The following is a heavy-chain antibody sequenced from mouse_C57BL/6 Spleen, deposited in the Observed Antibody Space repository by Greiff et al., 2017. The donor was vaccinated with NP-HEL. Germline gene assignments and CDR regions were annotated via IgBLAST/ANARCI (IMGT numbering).Heavy chain of an antibody. CDR2: IDPSDSYT. CDR3: ARGARGNYYFDY. CDR1: GYTFTSYW. V-gene: IGHV1-69*01. J-gene: IGHJ2*01. D-gene: IGHD2-1*01. Sequence: QVQLQQPGAELVMPGASVKLSCKASGYTFTSYWMHWVKQRPGQGLEWIGEIDPSDSYTNYTQKFKGKSTLTVDKSSSTAYMQLSSLTSEDSAVYYCARGARGNYYFDYWGQGTTLTVSS.